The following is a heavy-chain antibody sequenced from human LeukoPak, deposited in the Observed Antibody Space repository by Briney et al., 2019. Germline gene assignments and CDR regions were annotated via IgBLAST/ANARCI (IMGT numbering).Heavy chain of an antibody. CDR1: GFTFISYS. V-gene: IGHV3-21*01. CDR3: ARGGSPPSRPYSYGYFDY. Sequence: PGGSLRLSCAASGFTFISYSMNWVRQAPGKGLEWVSSISSSSSYIYYADSVKGRFTIYRDNAKKSLYLQMNSLRAEDTAVYYCARGGSPPSRPYSYGYFDYWGQGTLVTVSS. J-gene: IGHJ4*02. CDR2: ISSSSSYI. D-gene: IGHD5-18*01.